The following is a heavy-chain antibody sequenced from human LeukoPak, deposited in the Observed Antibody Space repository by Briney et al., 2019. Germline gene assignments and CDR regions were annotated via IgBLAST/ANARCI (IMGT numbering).Heavy chain of an antibody. V-gene: IGHV4-34*01. CDR2: INHSGST. J-gene: IGHJ6*04. CDR3: ARHRRTHYYDSGMDV. Sequence: SETLSLTCAVCGGSFSGYYWSWIRQPPGKGLEWIGEINHSGSTNYNPSLKSRVTISVDTSKNQFSLKLSSVTAADTAVYYCARHRRTHYYDSGMDVWGKGTTVTISS. CDR1: GGSFSGYY. D-gene: IGHD3-22*01.